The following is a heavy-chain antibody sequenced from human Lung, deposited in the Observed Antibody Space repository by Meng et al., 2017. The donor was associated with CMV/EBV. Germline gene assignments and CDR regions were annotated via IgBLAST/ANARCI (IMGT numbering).Heavy chain of an antibody. CDR1: GFTFDNYA. J-gene: IGHJ6*02. D-gene: IGHD2-15*01. Sequence: ESLKISCTASGFTFDNYAMSWVRQAPGKGLEWVSVISGIGGNSYYAESVKGRFTVSRDNSKNTLYLHMNGLRADDTAVYYCAKAVVPVYYYYGMEFWGRGTXVTVSS. CDR2: ISGIGGNS. V-gene: IGHV3-23*01. CDR3: AKAVVPVYYYYGMEF.